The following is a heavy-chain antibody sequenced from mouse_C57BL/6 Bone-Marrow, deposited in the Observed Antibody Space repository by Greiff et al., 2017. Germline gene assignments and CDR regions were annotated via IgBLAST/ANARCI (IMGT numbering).Heavy chain of an antibody. CDR2: ISSGGSYT. CDR1: GFTFSSYG. Sequence: EVMLVESGGDLVKPGGSLKLSCAASGFTFSSYGMSWVRQTPDKRLEWVATISSGGSYTYYPDSVKGRFTISSDNAKNTLYLQMSSLKSEDTAMYYCARQALRSGDYWGQGTSVTVAA. CDR3: ARQALRSGDY. V-gene: IGHV5-6*01. J-gene: IGHJ4*01.